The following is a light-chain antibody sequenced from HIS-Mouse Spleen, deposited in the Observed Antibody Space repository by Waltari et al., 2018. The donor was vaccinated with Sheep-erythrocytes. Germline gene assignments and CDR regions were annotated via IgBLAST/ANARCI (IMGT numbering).Light chain of an antibody. CDR3: QQYDNLLT. V-gene: IGKV1-33*01. J-gene: IGKJ4*01. CDR1: QDISNY. CDR2: DAS. Sequence: DIQMTQSPSYLSACVGDRVTITCQASQDISNYLNWYQQKPGKAPKLLIYDASNLATGVPSRFSGSGFGTDFTFTISSLQPEDIATYYCQQYDNLLTFGGGTKVEIK.